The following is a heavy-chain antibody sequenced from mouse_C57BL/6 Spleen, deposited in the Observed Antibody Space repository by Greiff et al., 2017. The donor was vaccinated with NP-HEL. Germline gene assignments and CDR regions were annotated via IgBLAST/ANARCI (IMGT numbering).Heavy chain of an antibody. J-gene: IGHJ3*01. CDR2: IDPSDSYT. V-gene: IGHV1-59*01. Sequence: QVQLQQPGAELVRPGTSVKLSCKASGYTFTSYWMHWVKQRPGQGLEWIGVIDPSDSYTNYNQKFKGKATLTVDTSSSTAYLQLSSLTSEDSADYYCVNRAEDGFAYWGQGTLVTVSA. CDR1: GYTFTSYW. D-gene: IGHD3-3*01. CDR3: VNRAEDGFAY.